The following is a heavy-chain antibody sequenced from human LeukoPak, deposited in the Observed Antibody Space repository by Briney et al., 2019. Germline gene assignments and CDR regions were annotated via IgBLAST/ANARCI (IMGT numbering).Heavy chain of an antibody. J-gene: IGHJ4*02. CDR2: IYYSGST. CDR1: GGSINSYY. Sequence: SETLSLTCTVSGGSINSYYWGWIRQPPGKGLEWIGSIYYSGSTYYNPSLKSRVTISVDTSKNQFSLKLSSVTAADTAVYYCARAGTTVVLALDYWGQGTLVTVSS. D-gene: IGHD4-23*01. V-gene: IGHV4-39*07. CDR3: ARAGTTVVLALDY.